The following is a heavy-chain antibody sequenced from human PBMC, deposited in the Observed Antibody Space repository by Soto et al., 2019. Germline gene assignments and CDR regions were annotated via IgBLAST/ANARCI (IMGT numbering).Heavy chain of an antibody. CDR2: IDYTGTTT. D-gene: IGHD2-15*01. Sequence: EVQLVEAGGGLVQPGGSLRLSCAASGFSFDSYWMHWVRQAPGQGPVWVSRIDYTGTTTNYGDSVKGRFTISRDNAKNTMYLQMKSLRPEDTAVYYCAREPRASAGGTGAYWGQGTLVTVAT. V-gene: IGHV3-74*01. J-gene: IGHJ1*01. CDR1: GFSFDSYW. CDR3: AREPRASAGGTGAY.